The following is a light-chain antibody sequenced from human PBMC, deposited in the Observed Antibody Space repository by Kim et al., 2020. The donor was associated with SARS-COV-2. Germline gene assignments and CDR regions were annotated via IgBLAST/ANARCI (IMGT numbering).Light chain of an antibody. Sequence: ATVGNRVTITCQASQDISNYLKWYQQKPGRAPKLLIYDASNLETGVPSRFSGSGSGTDFTFTISSLQPEDIATYYCQQYDNLPITFGQGTRLEIK. V-gene: IGKV1-33*01. CDR1: QDISNY. J-gene: IGKJ5*01. CDR2: DAS. CDR3: QQYDNLPIT.